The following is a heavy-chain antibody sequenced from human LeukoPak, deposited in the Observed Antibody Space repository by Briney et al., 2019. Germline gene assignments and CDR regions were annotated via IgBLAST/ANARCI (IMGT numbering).Heavy chain of an antibody. CDR1: GFTFSSYA. Sequence: GASLRLSCAASGFTFSSYAMSWVRQAPGKGLEWVSAISGSGGSTCYADSVKGRFTISRDNSKNTLYLQMNSLRAEDTAVYYCAKYTGRVGRDYYGMDVWGQGTTVTVSS. J-gene: IGHJ6*02. CDR3: AKYTGRVGRDYYGMDV. D-gene: IGHD3/OR15-3a*01. CDR2: ISGSGGST. V-gene: IGHV3-23*01.